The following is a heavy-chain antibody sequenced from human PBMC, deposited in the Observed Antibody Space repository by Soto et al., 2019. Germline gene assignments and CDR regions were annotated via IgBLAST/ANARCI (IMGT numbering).Heavy chain of an antibody. CDR1: GGSISSYY. CDR2: IYYSGST. J-gene: IGHJ6*03. Sequence: QVQLQESGPGLVKPSETLSLTCTVSGGSISSYYWSWIRQHPGKGLEWIGYIYYSGSTNYNPSLKSRVTISGDTSKNQFSLKLSSVTAADTAVYYCARVLRDEWFPTYYYYYMDVWGKGTTVTVSS. CDR3: ARVLRDEWFPTYYYYYMDV. D-gene: IGHD3-3*01. V-gene: IGHV4-59*01.